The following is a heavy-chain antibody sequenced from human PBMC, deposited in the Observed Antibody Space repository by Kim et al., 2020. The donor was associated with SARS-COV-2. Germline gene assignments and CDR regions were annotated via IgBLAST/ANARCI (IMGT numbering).Heavy chain of an antibody. CDR1: GGTFSSYA. D-gene: IGHD3-10*01. Sequence: SVKVYCKASGGTFSSYAISWVRQAPGQGLEWMGGIIPIFGTANYAQKFQGRVTITADESTSTAYMELSSLRSEDTAVYYCARDQRNVLLWFGEQRGYYYYGMDVWGQGTTVTVSS. V-gene: IGHV1-69*13. J-gene: IGHJ6*02. CDR3: ARDQRNVLLWFGEQRGYYYYGMDV. CDR2: IIPIFGTA.